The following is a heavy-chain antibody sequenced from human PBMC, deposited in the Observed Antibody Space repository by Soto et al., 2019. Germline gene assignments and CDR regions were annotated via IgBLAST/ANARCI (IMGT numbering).Heavy chain of an antibody. CDR3: ASLLLWFGELLTHDAFDI. V-gene: IGHV1-69*02. J-gene: IGHJ3*02. CDR2: IIPILGIA. Sequence: QVQLVQSGAEVKKPGSSVKVSCKASGGTFSSYTISWVRQAPGQGLEWMGRIIPILGIANYAQKFQGRVTITADXXTXTXXMELSSLRSEDTAVYYCASLLLWFGELLTHDAFDIWGQGTMVTVSS. D-gene: IGHD3-10*01. CDR1: GGTFSSYT.